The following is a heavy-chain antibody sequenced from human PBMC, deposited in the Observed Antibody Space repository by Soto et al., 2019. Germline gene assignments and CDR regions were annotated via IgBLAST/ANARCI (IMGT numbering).Heavy chain of an antibody. CDR3: ARGQEGVVATH. CDR1: GGSLSGYY. D-gene: IGHD5-12*01. CDR2: VKDGGHT. Sequence: QGQRQQWGAGLLKPSETLSLNCAVTGGSLSGYYWSWIRQAPGKGLEWIGEVKDGGHTNYSPSLRGRVTISSDTSNNQFSLRLNSVTAADTGVYYCARGQEGVVATHWDQGSLVIVSS. V-gene: IGHV4-34*01. J-gene: IGHJ4*02.